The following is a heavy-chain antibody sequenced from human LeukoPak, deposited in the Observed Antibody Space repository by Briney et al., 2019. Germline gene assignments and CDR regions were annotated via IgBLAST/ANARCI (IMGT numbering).Heavy chain of an antibody. J-gene: IGHJ4*02. CDR2: IRYDGSNK. Sequence: GGSLRLSCAASGFTFSSYGMHWVRQAPGKGLEWVAFIRYDGSNKYYADSVKGRFTISRDNSKNTLYLQMNSLRAEDTAVYYCARGLWFGELSPVDYWGQGTLVTVSS. V-gene: IGHV3-30*02. D-gene: IGHD3-10*01. CDR1: GFTFSSYG. CDR3: ARGLWFGELSPVDY.